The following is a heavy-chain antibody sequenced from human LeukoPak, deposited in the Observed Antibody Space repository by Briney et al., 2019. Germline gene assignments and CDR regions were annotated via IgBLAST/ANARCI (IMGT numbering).Heavy chain of an antibody. CDR2: NYWNYDK. V-gene: IGHV2-5*01. CDR3: AHRRDYCSSTSCYFDY. Sequence: SGPTLLNPTQALTLTFTFSGLSLSTRAAGEGWIRQPPVKDLEWLALNYWNYDKRYGSSLKSRLTITKDTSKNQVVLTMTNMDPVDTATYYCAHRRDYCSSTSCYFDYWGQGTLVTVSS. D-gene: IGHD2-2*01. CDR1: GLSLSTRAAG. J-gene: IGHJ4*02.